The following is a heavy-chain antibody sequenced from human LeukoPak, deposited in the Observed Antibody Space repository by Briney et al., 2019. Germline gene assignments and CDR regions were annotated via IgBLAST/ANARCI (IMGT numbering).Heavy chain of an antibody. CDR2: ISSSGSTI. Sequence: GGSLRLSCAASGFTFSSNWMSWVRQAPGKGLEWVSYISSSGSTIYYADSVKGRFTISRDNAKNSLYLQMNSLRAEDTAVYYCAILWCGESNFDYWGQGTLVTVSS. V-gene: IGHV3-48*04. CDR3: AILWCGESNFDY. CDR1: GFTFSSNW. D-gene: IGHD3-10*01. J-gene: IGHJ4*02.